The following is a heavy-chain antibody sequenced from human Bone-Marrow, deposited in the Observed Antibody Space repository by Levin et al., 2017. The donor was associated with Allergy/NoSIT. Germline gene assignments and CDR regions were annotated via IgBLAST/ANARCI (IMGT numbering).Heavy chain of an antibody. J-gene: IGHJ1*01. Sequence: SETLSLTCTVSGGSISSGSYYWSWIRQPAGKGLEWIGRIYTSGSTNYNPSLKSRVTISVDTSKNQFSLKLSSVTAADTAVYYCARGGYCSGGSCYAEYFQHWGQGTLVTVSS. CDR3: ARGGYCSGGSCYAEYFQH. D-gene: IGHD2-15*01. V-gene: IGHV4-61*02. CDR1: GGSISSGSYY. CDR2: IYTSGST.